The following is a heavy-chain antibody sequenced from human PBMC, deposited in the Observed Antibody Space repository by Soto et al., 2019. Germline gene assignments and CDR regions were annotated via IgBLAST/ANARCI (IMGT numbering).Heavy chain of an antibody. V-gene: IGHV1-8*01. Sequence: ASVKVSCKASGYTFTSYDINWVRQATGQGLEWMGWMNPNSGNTGYAQKFQGRVTMTRNTSISTAYMELGSLRSEDTAVYYCARNPDIVAVQAAFHGMDVWGQGTTVTVSS. CDR3: ARNPDIVAVQAAFHGMDV. CDR2: MNPNSGNT. CDR1: GYTFTSYD. J-gene: IGHJ6*02. D-gene: IGHD2-2*01.